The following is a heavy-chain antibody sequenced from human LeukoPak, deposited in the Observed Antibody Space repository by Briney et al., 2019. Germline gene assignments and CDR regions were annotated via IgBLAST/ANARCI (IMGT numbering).Heavy chain of an antibody. Sequence: PGGSLRLSCAASGFTFRDYYMSWIRQAPGKGLEWVSYISSSGSTIYYADSVKGRFTISRDNAKNSLYLQMNSLRAEDTAVYYCASPYSSSSEDLHDYWGQGTLVTVSS. D-gene: IGHD6-6*01. CDR2: ISSSGSTI. CDR3: ASPYSSSSEDLHDY. J-gene: IGHJ4*02. V-gene: IGHV3-11*01. CDR1: GFTFRDYY.